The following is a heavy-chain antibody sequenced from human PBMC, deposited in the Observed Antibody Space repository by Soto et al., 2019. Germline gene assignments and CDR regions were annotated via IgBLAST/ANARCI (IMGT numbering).Heavy chain of an antibody. CDR1: GFSFSSYA. CDR3: ANFWRGLGTYYNVNY. V-gene: IGHV3-23*01. Sequence: PGGSLRLSCVASGFSFSSYAMSWVRQAPGKGLEWVSGISGSGDRTFYADSVKGRFTISRDNSKNTLYLQMNSLRAEDTAVYYCANFWRGLGTYYNVNYWGQGTLVTVPQ. D-gene: IGHD3-10*01. J-gene: IGHJ4*02. CDR2: ISGSGDRT.